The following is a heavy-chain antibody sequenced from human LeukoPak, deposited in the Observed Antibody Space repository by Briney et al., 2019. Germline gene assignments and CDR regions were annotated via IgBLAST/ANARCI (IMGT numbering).Heavy chain of an antibody. CDR1: GGSFSGYY. J-gene: IGHJ4*02. Sequence: SETLSLTCAVYGGSFSGYYWSWICQPPGKGLEWIGEINHSGSTNYNPSLKSRVTISVDTSKNQFSLKLSSVTAADTAVYYCARGVYYFDYWGQGTLVTVSS. CDR3: ARGVYYFDY. CDR2: INHSGST. V-gene: IGHV4-34*01.